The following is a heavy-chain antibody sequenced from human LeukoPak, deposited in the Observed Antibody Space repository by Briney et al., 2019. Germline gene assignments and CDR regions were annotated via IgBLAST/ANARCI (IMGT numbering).Heavy chain of an antibody. Sequence: SETLSLTCTVPGGSISSYYWSWIRQPPGKGLEWIGYIYYSGSTNYNPSLKSRVTISVDTSKNQFSLKLSSVTAADTAVYYCARVYSIHWYFDLWGRGTLVTVSS. V-gene: IGHV4-59*01. J-gene: IGHJ2*01. CDR3: ARVYSIHWYFDL. CDR1: GGSISSYY. CDR2: IYYSGST. D-gene: IGHD4-11*01.